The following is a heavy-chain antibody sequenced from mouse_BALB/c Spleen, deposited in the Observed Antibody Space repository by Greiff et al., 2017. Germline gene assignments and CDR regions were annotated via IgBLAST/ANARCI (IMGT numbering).Heavy chain of an antibody. J-gene: IGHJ3*01. CDR1: GYTFTSYY. Sequence: VKLMESGAELVKPGASVKLSCKASGYTFTSYYMYWVKQRPGQGLEWIGEINPSNGGTNFNEKFKSKATLTVDKSSSTAYMQLSSLTSEDSAVYYCTSGNAWFAYWGQGTLVTVSA. D-gene: IGHD2-1*01. CDR2: INPSNGGT. V-gene: IGHV1S81*02. CDR3: TSGNAWFAY.